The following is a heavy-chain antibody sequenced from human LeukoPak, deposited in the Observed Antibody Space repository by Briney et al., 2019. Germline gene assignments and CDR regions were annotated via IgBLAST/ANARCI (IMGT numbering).Heavy chain of an antibody. CDR1: GFTVSSNY. CDR3: ARDRSVGSYCSTTTLDMDV. J-gene: IGHJ6*03. D-gene: IGHD2-2*01. CDR2: IYSCGST. V-gene: IGHV3-66*01. Sequence: GGSLRLSCAASGFTVSSNYMSWVRQAPGKGLEWVSIIYSCGSTYYADSVKGRFTISRDNSKNTPYLQMNSLRAEDTAVYYCARDRSVGSYCSTTTLDMDVWGKGTTVTVSS.